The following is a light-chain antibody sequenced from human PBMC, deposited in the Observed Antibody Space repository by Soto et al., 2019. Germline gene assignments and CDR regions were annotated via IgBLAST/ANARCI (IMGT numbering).Light chain of an antibody. V-gene: IGKV1-5*03. CDR3: QQYNSFSWT. CDR1: QSISSW. CDR2: KAS. Sequence: DIQMTQSPSTLSASVGDRVTITCRASQSISSWLAWYQQIPGTAPKLLIYKASTLESGVPSRFSGSGSGTEFTLTISSLQPDDFATYYCQQYNSFSWTFGQGTKVEIK. J-gene: IGKJ1*01.